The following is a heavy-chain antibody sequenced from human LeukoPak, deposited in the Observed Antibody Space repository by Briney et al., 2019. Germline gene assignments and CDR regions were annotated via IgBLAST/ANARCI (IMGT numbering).Heavy chain of an antibody. V-gene: IGHV3-48*01. Sequence: GGSLRLSCAASGFTFSSYSMNWVRQAPGKGLEWVSYISSSSSTIYYADSVKGRFTISRDNAKNSLYLQMNSLRAEDTAVYYCARDPSIAAAKYQGYFDYWGQGTLVTVSS. D-gene: IGHD6-13*01. CDR2: ISSSSSTI. CDR1: GFTFSSYS. CDR3: ARDPSIAAAKYQGYFDY. J-gene: IGHJ4*02.